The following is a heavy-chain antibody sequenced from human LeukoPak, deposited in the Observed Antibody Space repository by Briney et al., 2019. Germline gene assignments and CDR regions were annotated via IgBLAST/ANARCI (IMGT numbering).Heavy chain of an antibody. D-gene: IGHD3-10*01. CDR2: ISAYNGHT. J-gene: IGHJ4*02. CDR1: GYTFSGYG. Sequence: ASVKVSCKASGYTFSGYGVTWVRQAPGQGLEWMGWISAYNGHTNYAQKLQGRVTMTTDTSTRTAHMELRSLRSDESAVYYCARAGSSEWPPVSFDYWGQGSLVTVSS. V-gene: IGHV1-18*01. CDR3: ARAGSSEWPPVSFDY.